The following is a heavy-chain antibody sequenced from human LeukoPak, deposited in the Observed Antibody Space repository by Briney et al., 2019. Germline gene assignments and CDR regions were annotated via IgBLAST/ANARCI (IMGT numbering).Heavy chain of an antibody. J-gene: IGHJ4*02. V-gene: IGHV1-8*01. D-gene: IGHD5-12*01. CDR2: MNPNSGNT. Sequence: ASVKVSCKASGYTFSDYDISWVRQATGQGLEWMGWMNPNSGNTGYAEKFQGRVTMTRDTSTNTAYMELTSLTSEDTAVYYCASNSGLADYWGQGTLVTVAS. CDR1: GYTFSDYD. CDR3: ASNSGLADY.